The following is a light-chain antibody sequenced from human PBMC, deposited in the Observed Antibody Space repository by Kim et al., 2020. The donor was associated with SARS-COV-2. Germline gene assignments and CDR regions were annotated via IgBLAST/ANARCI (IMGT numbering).Light chain of an antibody. Sequence: QSALTQPASVSGSPGQSITISCTGTSSDIGVYNYVSWYQQHPGKAPKLTIFDVSTRPSGVSNHFSGSKSGNTASLTISGLQAEDEADYFCSSFTTSTTYVFGTGTKVTVL. CDR2: DVS. V-gene: IGLV2-14*03. CDR1: SSDIGVYNY. CDR3: SSFTTSTTYV. J-gene: IGLJ1*01.